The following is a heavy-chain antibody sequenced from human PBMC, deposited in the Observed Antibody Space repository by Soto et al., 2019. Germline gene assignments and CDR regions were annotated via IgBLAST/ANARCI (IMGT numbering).Heavy chain of an antibody. J-gene: IGHJ3*02. CDR3: ARGGYYDFWSGYYRGRDDAFDI. Sequence: SETLNFSYTGSGGSIRTYHWIVIPETPGKGLEWIGYIYYSGSTNYNPSLKSRVTISVDTSKNQFSLKLSSVTAADTAVYYCARGGYYDFWSGYYRGRDDAFDIWGQGTMVT. V-gene: IGHV4-59*01. D-gene: IGHD3-3*01. CDR2: IYYSGST. CDR1: GGSIRTYH.